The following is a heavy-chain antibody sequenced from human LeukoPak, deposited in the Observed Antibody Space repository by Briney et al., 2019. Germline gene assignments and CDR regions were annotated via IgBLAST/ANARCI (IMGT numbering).Heavy chain of an antibody. CDR3: ARVGPYYFDY. D-gene: IGHD3-16*01. V-gene: IGHV3-7*04. CDR1: GFTFSSHW. J-gene: IGHJ4*02. CDR2: IKQDGSEK. Sequence: GGSLRLSCAASGFTFSSHWMSWVRQAPGKGLEWVANIKQDGSEKYYVDSVKGRFTISRDNAKKSLYLQMNSLRAEDTAVYYCARVGPYYFDYWGQGTLVTVSS.